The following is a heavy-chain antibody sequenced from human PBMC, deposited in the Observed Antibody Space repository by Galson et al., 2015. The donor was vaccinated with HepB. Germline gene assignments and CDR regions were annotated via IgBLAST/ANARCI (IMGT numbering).Heavy chain of an antibody. Sequence: SLRLSCAASGFTFDDYAMHWVRQAPGKGLEWVAVIWYDGSNKYYADSVKGRFTISKDNSKNTLYLRMNSLRVEDTAVYYCARDRPYYDSSGSQGDYWGQGTLVTVSS. CDR1: GFTFDDYA. J-gene: IGHJ4*02. V-gene: IGHV3-33*08. CDR2: IWYDGSNK. D-gene: IGHD3-22*01. CDR3: ARDRPYYDSSGSQGDY.